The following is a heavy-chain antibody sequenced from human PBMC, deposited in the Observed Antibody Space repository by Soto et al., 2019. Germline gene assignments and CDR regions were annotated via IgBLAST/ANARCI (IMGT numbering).Heavy chain of an antibody. CDR2: IYNSGSP. CDR3: ARGTQEGYCSGGSCYSENDS. Sequence: SETLSLTCTVSGGSISSYYWSWIRQPPGRGLEWIGHIYNSGSPNYNPSLKSRVTISLDTSKNQFSLKLSSVTAADTAVYYCARGTQEGYCSGGSCYSENDSWGQGALVTVSS. D-gene: IGHD2-15*01. CDR1: GGSISSYY. J-gene: IGHJ4*02. V-gene: IGHV4-59*01.